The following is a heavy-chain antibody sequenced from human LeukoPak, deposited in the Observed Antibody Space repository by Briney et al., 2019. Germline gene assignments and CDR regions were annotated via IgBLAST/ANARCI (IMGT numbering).Heavy chain of an antibody. Sequence: SVKVSCKASGGTFSSYTISWVRQAPGQGVEWMGGIIPIFGTANYAQKFQGRVTITADKSTSTAFVELSSLRSEDTAVYYCARDSGSSWGLSGMDVWGKGTTVTVSS. D-gene: IGHD6-13*01. V-gene: IGHV1-69*06. CDR2: IIPIFGTA. J-gene: IGHJ6*04. CDR3: ARDSGSSWGLSGMDV. CDR1: GGTFSSYT.